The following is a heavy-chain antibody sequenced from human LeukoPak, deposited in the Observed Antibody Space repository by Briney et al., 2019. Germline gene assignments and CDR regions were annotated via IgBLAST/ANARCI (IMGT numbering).Heavy chain of an antibody. CDR2: IKSKTDGGTT. V-gene: IGHV3-15*01. CDR1: GFTFSNAW. J-gene: IGHJ5*02. CDR3: TRDRSYWFDP. Sequence: GGSLRLSCAASGFTFSNAWMSWVRQAPGKGLEWVGRIKSKTDGGTTDYAAPVKGRFTISRDDSKSIAYLQMNSLKTEDTAVYYCTRDRSYWFDPWGQGTLATVSS.